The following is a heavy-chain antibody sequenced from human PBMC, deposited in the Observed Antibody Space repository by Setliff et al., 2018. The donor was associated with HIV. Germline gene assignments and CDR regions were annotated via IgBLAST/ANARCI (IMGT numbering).Heavy chain of an antibody. V-gene: IGHV4-59*01. D-gene: IGHD6-19*01. J-gene: IGHJ4*02. CDR1: GGSINSYY. Sequence: ASETLSLTCTVSGGSINSYYWSWIRQPPGKGLEWIGYIYYSGSTNYNPSLKSRVTISVDTSKNQFSLKLSSVTTADTAVYYCARASSVADHFDYWGQGTLVTAPQ. CDR2: IYYSGST. CDR3: ARASSVADHFDY.